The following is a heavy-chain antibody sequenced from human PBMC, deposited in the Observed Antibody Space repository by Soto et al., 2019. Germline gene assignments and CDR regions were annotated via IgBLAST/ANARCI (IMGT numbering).Heavy chain of an antibody. Sequence: SETLSLTCTVSGGSISSSSYYWGWIRQPPGRGLEWIGSIYYSGSTYYNPSLKSRVTISVDTSKNQFSLKLSSVTAADTAVYYCARHRGGSYGGFDYWGQGTLVTVSS. J-gene: IGHJ4*02. CDR1: GGSISSSSYY. CDR3: ARHRGGSYGGFDY. V-gene: IGHV4-39*01. CDR2: IYYSGST. D-gene: IGHD1-26*01.